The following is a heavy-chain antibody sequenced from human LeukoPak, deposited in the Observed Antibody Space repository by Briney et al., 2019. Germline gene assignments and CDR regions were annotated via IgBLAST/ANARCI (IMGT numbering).Heavy chain of an antibody. CDR3: ARDLATIDGIAWYYFEN. CDR1: GYTFTDHY. D-gene: IGHD5-12*01. Sequence: ASVKVSCKASGYTFTDHYIHWVRQAPGQGFEWMGWINPNTGGTDYAQKFQDRIAISAYTSNSTAFMELSRLRSDDTALYYCARDLATIDGIAWYYFENWGQGTLVTVS. J-gene: IGHJ4*02. V-gene: IGHV1-2*02. CDR2: INPNTGGT.